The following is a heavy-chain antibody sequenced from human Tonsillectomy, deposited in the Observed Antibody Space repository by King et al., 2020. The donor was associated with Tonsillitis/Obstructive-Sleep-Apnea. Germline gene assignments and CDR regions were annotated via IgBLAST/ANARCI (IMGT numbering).Heavy chain of an antibody. J-gene: IGHJ5*02. CDR1: GFSLSTSGVS. V-gene: IGHV2-5*02. Sequence: QFTLKESGPTLVKPTQTLTLTCTCSGFSLSTSGVSVSWIRQPPGKALEWLALIYCDGDKRYSPTLRSRLTITKDTSSNQGVLTMTNMDPVDTATYYCAHRASLLTARFDPWGQGTLVTVSS. D-gene: IGHD4/OR15-4a*01. CDR2: IYCDGDK. CDR3: AHRASLLTARFDP.